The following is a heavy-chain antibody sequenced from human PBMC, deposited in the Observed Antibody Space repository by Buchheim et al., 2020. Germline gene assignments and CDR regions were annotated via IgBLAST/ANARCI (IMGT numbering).Heavy chain of an antibody. CDR2: IYTSGST. J-gene: IGHJ5*02. CDR1: GGSISSGSYY. D-gene: IGHD2-2*01. Sequence: QVQLQESDPGLVKPSQTLSLTCTVSGGSISSGSYYWSWIRQPAGKGLEWIGRIYTSGSTNYNPSLKSRVTISVDTSKNQFSLKLSSVTAADTAVYYCARGGSIVVVPAAMDWFDPWGQGTL. CDR3: ARGGSIVVVPAAMDWFDP. V-gene: IGHV4-61*02.